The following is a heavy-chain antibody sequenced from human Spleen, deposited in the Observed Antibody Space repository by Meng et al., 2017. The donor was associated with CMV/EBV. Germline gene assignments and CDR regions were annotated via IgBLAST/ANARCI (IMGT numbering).Heavy chain of an antibody. V-gene: IGHV4-38-2*02. D-gene: IGHD1-14*01. J-gene: IGHJ4*02. Sequence: SETLSLTCTVSGYSISSGYYWGWIRQPPGKGLEWIGSIYHSGSTYYNPSLKSRVTISVDTSKNQFSLKLTSVTAADTAVYYCARGHDRDFDYWGQGTLVTVSS. CDR1: GYSISSGYY. CDR3: ARGHDRDFDY. CDR2: IYHSGST.